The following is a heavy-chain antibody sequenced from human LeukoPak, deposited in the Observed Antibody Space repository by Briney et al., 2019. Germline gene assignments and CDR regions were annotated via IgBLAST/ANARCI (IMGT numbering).Heavy chain of an antibody. CDR3: VRDFRQFLEWLPNYYYYYMDV. CDR2: IYSGGST. J-gene: IGHJ6*03. Sequence: GGSLRLSCAASGFTVSSNYMSWVRQAPGKGLEWVSVIYSGGSTYYADSVKGRFTISRDNSKNTLYLQMNSLRAEDTAVYYCVRDFRQFLEWLPNYYYYYMDVWGKGTTVTVSS. CDR1: GFTVSSNY. V-gene: IGHV3-66*02. D-gene: IGHD3-3*01.